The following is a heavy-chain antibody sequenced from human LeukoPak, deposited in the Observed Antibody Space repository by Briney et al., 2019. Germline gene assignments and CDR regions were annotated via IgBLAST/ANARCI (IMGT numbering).Heavy chain of an antibody. CDR3: AADPWDDRYGVGGYH. CDR2: IVVGSGNT. V-gene: IGHV1-58*02. Sequence: ASVKVSCKVSQFTFITSAIQWMRQARGQRLEWIGWIVVGSGNTNYAQKFQERVTITRDLSTTTVYMELSSLRSDDTAVYYCAADPWDDRYGVGGYHWGQGTLVTVSS. CDR1: QFTFITSA. J-gene: IGHJ5*02. D-gene: IGHD4-17*01.